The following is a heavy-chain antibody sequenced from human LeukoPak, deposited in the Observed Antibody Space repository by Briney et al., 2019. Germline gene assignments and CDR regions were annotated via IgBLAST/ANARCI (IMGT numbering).Heavy chain of an antibody. CDR1: GYTFTGYY. CDR2: INPNSGGT. J-gene: IGHJ6*02. D-gene: IGHD2-2*01. V-gene: IGHV1-2*02. CDR3: ARGGGVVPAAIAVGPPWAYGMDV. Sequence: ASVKVSCKASGYTFTGYYMHWVRQAPGQGLEWMGWINPNSGGTNYAQKFQGRVTMTRDTSISTAYMELSRLRSDDTAVYYCARGGGVVPAAIAVGPPWAYGMDVWGQGTTVTVSS.